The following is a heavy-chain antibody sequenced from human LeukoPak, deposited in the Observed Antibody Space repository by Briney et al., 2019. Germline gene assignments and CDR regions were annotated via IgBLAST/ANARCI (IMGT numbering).Heavy chain of an antibody. V-gene: IGHV3-15*01. Sequence: PGGSLRLSCAASGFTFTNAWMNWVRQAPGKGLEWVGRITSKTDSKTTDYAAPVKGRFTISRDDSETTLYLQMNSLKTEDTAVYYCTTVPLGYCRNSACYSYFDYWGQGTLVTVSS. CDR2: ITSKTDSKTT. J-gene: IGHJ4*02. D-gene: IGHD2-2*02. CDR1: GFTFTNAW. CDR3: TTVPLGYCRNSACYSYFDY.